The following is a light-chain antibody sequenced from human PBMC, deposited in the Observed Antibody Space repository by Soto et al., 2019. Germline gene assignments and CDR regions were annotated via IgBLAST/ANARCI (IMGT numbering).Light chain of an antibody. CDR3: SSYTSSFTPDV. V-gene: IGLV2-14*01. CDR1: SSDIGGYNY. Sequence: QSALTQPASVSGSPGQSITISCTGTSSDIGGYNYVSWYQQHPGKAPKLMIYEVTNRPSGVSNRFSGAKSGNTASLTISGLQAADEADYYCSSYTSSFTPDVFGTGTKLTVL. J-gene: IGLJ1*01. CDR2: EVT.